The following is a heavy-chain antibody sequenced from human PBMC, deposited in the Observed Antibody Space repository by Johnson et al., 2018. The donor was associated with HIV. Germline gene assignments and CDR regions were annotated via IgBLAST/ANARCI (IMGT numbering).Heavy chain of an antibody. D-gene: IGHD2-2*01. V-gene: IGHV3-30*02. Sequence: VQVVESGGGVVQPGGSLRLSCAASGFTFSSYGMHWVRQAPGKGLEWVAFIRYDGSNKYYADSVKGRFTISRDNSKNTLYLQMNSLRAEDTAVYYCASLPGDAFDIWGQGTMVTVSS. CDR3: ASLPGDAFDI. CDR2: IRYDGSNK. J-gene: IGHJ3*02. CDR1: GFTFSSYG.